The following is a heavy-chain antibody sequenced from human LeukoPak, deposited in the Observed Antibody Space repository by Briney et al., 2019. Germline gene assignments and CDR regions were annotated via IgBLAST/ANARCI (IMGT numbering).Heavy chain of an antibody. D-gene: IGHD3-22*01. CDR2: MCLGGTT. CDR3: AGLVGRYSSGLYYYYFDY. Sequence: SGTLSLTCTFSVDSTNSLDLWGWVRQPPGKGLEWIGDMCLGGTTHSNPSVKSRVTISIDKSKNQFFLNLSSVTAADTAVDYCAGLVGRYSSGLYYYYFDYWGQGTLVTVSS. V-gene: IGHV4-4*02. CDR1: VDSTNSLDL. J-gene: IGHJ4*02.